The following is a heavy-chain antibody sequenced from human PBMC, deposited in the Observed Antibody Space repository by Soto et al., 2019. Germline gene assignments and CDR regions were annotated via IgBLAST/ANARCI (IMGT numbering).Heavy chain of an antibody. CDR3: VRDRGYSGFFY. V-gene: IGHV3-11*06. Sequence: QVQLVESGGGLVKPGGSLRLSCAASGFTFSDYYISWIRQAPGKGLEWVSYITSSRSNFTNYADSVKGRFTISRDNAKNSVYLQMDSLRVEDTAVYYCVRDRGYSGFFYWGQGVLVTVSA. CDR2: ITSSRSNFT. J-gene: IGHJ4*02. D-gene: IGHD5-12*01. CDR1: GFTFSDYY.